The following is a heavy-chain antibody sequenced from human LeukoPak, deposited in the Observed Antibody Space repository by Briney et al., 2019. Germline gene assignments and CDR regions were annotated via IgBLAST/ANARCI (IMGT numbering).Heavy chain of an antibody. J-gene: IGHJ3*02. V-gene: IGHV4-34*01. Sequence: KPSETLSLTCTVSGGSISSYYWSWIRQPAGKGLEWIGEINHSGSTNYNPSLKSRVTISVDTSKNQFSLKLSSVTAADTAVYYCARGIFKTVTTEIEIWGQGTMVTVSS. CDR1: GGSISSYY. CDR2: INHSGST. CDR3: ARGIFKTVTTEIEI. D-gene: IGHD4-17*01.